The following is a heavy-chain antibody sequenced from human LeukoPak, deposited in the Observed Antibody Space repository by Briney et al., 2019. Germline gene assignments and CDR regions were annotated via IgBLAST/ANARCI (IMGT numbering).Heavy chain of an antibody. CDR1: GFTFSSYG. D-gene: IGHD5-18*01. V-gene: IGHV3-74*01. CDR2: INTDGTST. J-gene: IGHJ4*02. CDR3: ARAATRWIQLWSDLDY. Sequence: PGGSLRLSCAASGFTFSSYGMSCVRQAPGKGLVWVSHINTDGTSTTYADSVKGRFTMSRDNAKNTLYLQMNSLRADDTAVYYCARAATRWIQLWSDLDYWGQGTLVTVPS.